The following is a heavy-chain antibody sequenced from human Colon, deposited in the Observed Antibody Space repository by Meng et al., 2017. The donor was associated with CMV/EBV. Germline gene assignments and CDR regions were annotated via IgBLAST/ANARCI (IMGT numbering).Heavy chain of an antibody. V-gene: IGHV1-18*01. D-gene: IGHD2/OR15-2a*01. CDR1: GYTFTSYG. CDR3: ARGSYLGTFDY. Sequence: ASVKVSCKASGYTFTSYGISWVRQAPGQGLEWMGWITAYNGNKNYAESLQDRVTMTTDTTTSTTQMELRNLTSDDTAIYYCARGSYLGTFDYWGQGTLVTVSS. J-gene: IGHJ4*02. CDR2: ITAYNGNK.